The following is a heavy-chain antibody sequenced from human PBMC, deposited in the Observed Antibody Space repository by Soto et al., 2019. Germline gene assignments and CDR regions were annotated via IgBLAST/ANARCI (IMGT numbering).Heavy chain of an antibody. CDR1: GGSFSGYY. D-gene: IGHD2-2*01. CDR2: INHSGST. Sequence: QVQLQQWGAGLLKPSETLSLTCAVYGGSFSGYYWSWIRQPPGKGLEWIGEINHSGSTNYNPSLKIRVTISVDTSMHQFYLELSSVAAADTAVYYCAKGYCSSTSCYGGNWFDPWGQGTLVPVSS. J-gene: IGHJ5*02. CDR3: AKGYCSSTSCYGGNWFDP. V-gene: IGHV4-34*01.